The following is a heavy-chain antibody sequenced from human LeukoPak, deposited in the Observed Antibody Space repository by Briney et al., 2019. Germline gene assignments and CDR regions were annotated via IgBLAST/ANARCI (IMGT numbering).Heavy chain of an antibody. D-gene: IGHD6-13*01. Sequence: GGSLRLSCAASGFNFSSYGIHWVRQAPGKGLEWVAFIRYDGSNKYYADSVKGRFTISRDNSKNTLYLQMNSLRAEDTAVYYCAKPKGIAAAGLDYWGQGTLVTVSS. J-gene: IGHJ4*02. V-gene: IGHV3-30*02. CDR2: IRYDGSNK. CDR3: AKPKGIAAAGLDY. CDR1: GFNFSSYG.